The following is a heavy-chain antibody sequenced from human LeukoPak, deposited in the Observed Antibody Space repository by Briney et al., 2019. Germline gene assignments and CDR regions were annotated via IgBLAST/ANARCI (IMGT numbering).Heavy chain of an antibody. V-gene: IGHV1-2*02. CDR1: GYTFTGYY. CDR2: IIPNSGGT. CDR3: VRNRIRYYYGSGSASADAFDL. J-gene: IGHJ3*01. Sequence: GSVKVSCKESGYTFTGYYMHWVRQDPGEGREWMVWIIPNSGGTNYAQKFQGSDTMTRDTTISTAYIELSRLRSDETPVYYCVRNRIRYYYGSGSASADAFDLWGQGTMVTVSS. D-gene: IGHD3-10*01.